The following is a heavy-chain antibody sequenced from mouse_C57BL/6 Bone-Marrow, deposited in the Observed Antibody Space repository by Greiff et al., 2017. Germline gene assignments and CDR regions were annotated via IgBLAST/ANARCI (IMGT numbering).Heavy chain of an antibody. V-gene: IGHV5-15*01. D-gene: IGHD1-1*01. J-gene: IGHJ4*01. CDR2: ISNLAYSI. Sequence: EVMLVESGGGLVQPGGSLKLSCAASGFTFSDYGMAWVRQAPRKGPEWVAFISNLAYSIYYADTVTGRFTISRENAKNTLYLEMSSLRSEDTAMYYCARAPYYYGSCAMDYWGQGTSVTVSS. CDR1: GFTFSDYG. CDR3: ARAPYYYGSCAMDY.